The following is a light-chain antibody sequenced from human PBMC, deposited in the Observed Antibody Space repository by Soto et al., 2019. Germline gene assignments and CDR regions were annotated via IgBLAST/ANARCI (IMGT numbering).Light chain of an antibody. V-gene: IGKV1-5*03. CDR1: QSISSW. Sequence: DIQMTQSPSTLSASVGDRVTITCRASQSISSWLAWYQQKPGKAPKLLIYKASSLESGVPSRFSGSGSGTEFTLTISSLQSEDFAAYYCQHYNSYSSTFGQGTKVDNK. CDR2: KAS. J-gene: IGKJ1*01. CDR3: QHYNSYSST.